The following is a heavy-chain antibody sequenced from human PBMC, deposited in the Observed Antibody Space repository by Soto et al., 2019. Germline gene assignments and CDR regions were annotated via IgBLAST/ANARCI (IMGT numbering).Heavy chain of an antibody. CDR1: GFTFSSYS. V-gene: IGHV3-48*01. CDR3: ARGGGWTLSGYYYYMDV. D-gene: IGHD6-19*01. J-gene: IGHJ6*03. CDR2: ISGSSSTI. Sequence: GGSLRLSCAASGFTFSSYSMNWVRQAPGEGLEWVSYISGSSSTIYYADSVKGRFTISRDNAKNSLYLQMNSLRAEDTAVYYCARGGGWTLSGYYYYMDVWGKGTTVTVSS.